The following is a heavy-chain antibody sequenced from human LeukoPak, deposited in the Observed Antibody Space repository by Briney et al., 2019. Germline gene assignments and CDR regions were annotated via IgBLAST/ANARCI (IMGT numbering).Heavy chain of an antibody. Sequence: PSETLSLTCAGSGGSISSGGYSWSWIRQPPGKGLEWIGYIYHSGSTYYNPSLKSRVTISVDRSKNQFSLKLSSVTAADTAVYYCASLDYGDCVLWGQGTLVTVSS. CDR3: ASLDYGDCVL. CDR1: GGSISSGGYS. D-gene: IGHD4-17*01. V-gene: IGHV4-30-2*01. CDR2: IYHSGST. J-gene: IGHJ4*02.